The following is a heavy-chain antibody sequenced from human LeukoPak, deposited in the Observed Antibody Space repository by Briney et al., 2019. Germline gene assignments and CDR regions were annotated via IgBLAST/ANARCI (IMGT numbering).Heavy chain of an antibody. Sequence: SETLSLTRAVYGGSLSGYYWSWIRQPPRKGLEWVGEINHSGSTNYNPSLKSRVTISVDTSKNQFSLKLSSVTAADTAVYYCARGRYDIPLYYFDYWGQGTLVTVSS. V-gene: IGHV4-34*01. CDR3: ARGRYDIPLYYFDY. D-gene: IGHD3-9*01. J-gene: IGHJ4*02. CDR1: GGSLSGYY. CDR2: INHSGST.